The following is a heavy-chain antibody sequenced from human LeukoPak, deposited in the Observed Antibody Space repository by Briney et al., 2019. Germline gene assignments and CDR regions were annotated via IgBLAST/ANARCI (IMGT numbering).Heavy chain of an antibody. D-gene: IGHD6-19*01. J-gene: IGHJ6*02. CDR1: GFTFSSYE. CDR2: ISSSGSTI. V-gene: IGHV3-48*03. CDR3: ARESYSSGWYSSDYYYYGMDV. Sequence: QPGGSLRLSCAASGFTFSSYEMNWVRQAPGKGLEWVSYISSSGSTIYYADSVKGRFTISRDNAKSSLYLQMNSLRAEDTAVYYCARESYSSGWYSSDYYYYGMDVWGQGTTVTVSS.